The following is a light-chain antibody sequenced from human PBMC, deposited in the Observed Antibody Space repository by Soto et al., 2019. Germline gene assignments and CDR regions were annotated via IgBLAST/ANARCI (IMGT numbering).Light chain of an antibody. V-gene: IGKV3-15*01. CDR1: QYVSNK. CDR2: GAS. J-gene: IGKJ5*01. CDR3: QQRSNSFPIT. Sequence: EIVITQSPATLSVSPVEPATLSCRASQYVSNKVAWYQQKPGQAPSLLILGASTRATGVPARFSGSGSGTEFTLSISSLQSEDFAVYYCQQRSNSFPITFGQGTRLEI.